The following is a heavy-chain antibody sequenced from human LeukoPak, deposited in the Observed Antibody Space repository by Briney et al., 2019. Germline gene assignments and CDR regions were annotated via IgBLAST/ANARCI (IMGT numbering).Heavy chain of an antibody. CDR3: ARGGPYGSGKYYFDY. J-gene: IGHJ4*02. V-gene: IGHV3-30-3*01. Sequence: GGSLRLSCAASGFTFSSYAMHWVRQAPGKGLEWVAVISYDGSNKHYADSVKGRFTISRDNSKNTLYLQMNTLRAEDTAVYYCARGGPYGSGKYYFDYWGQGTLVTVSS. D-gene: IGHD3-10*01. CDR2: ISYDGSNK. CDR1: GFTFSSYA.